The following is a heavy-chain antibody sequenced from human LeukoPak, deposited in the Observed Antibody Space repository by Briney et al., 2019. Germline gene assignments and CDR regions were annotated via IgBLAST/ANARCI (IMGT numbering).Heavy chain of an antibody. CDR3: ARGGALGGSSNFYYYYYGMDV. D-gene: IGHD6-6*01. CDR2: MNPNSGNT. V-gene: IGHV1-8*01. J-gene: IGHJ6*02. Sequence: GASVKVSCKASGYTFTSYDINWVRQATGQGLEWMGWMNPNSGNTGYAQKFQGRVTMTRNTSISTAYMELSSLRPEDTAVYYCARGGALGGSSNFYYYYYGMDVWGQGTTVTVSS. CDR1: GYTFTSYD.